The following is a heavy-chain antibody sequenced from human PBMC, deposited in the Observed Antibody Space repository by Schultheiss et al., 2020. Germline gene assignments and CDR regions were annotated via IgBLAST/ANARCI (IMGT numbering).Heavy chain of an antibody. CDR2: ISYDGSNK. CDR3: AKDGYDILTGYYNGGIMEYFDY. D-gene: IGHD3-9*01. CDR1: GFTFSSYA. V-gene: IGHV3-30*04. Sequence: GGSLRLSCAASGFTFSSYAMHWVRQAPGKGLEWVAVISYDGSNKYYADSVKGRFTISRDNSKNTLYLQMNSLRAEDTAVYYCAKDGYDILTGYYNGGIMEYFDYWGQGTLVTVSS. J-gene: IGHJ4*02.